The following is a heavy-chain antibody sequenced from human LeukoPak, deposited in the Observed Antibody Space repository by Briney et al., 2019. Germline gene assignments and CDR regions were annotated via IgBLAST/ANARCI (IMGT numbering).Heavy chain of an antibody. CDR3: ARGGIQVSGIDEFDY. V-gene: IGHV3-13*01. CDR1: GFTFIDYD. CDR2: FGIRGDT. Sequence: GGSLRLSCAASGFTFIDYDMHWVRQVIGKGLEWVSAFGIRGDTHYSGSVKGRFTISRENAESSLYLQMNSLRAEDTAVYYCARGGIQVSGIDEFDYWGQGTLVTVSS. D-gene: IGHD6-19*01. J-gene: IGHJ4*02.